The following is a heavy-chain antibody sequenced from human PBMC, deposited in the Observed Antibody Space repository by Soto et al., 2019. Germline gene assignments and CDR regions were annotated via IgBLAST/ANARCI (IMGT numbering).Heavy chain of an antibody. CDR3: AHSTFVQYSSSSFDY. D-gene: IGHD6-6*01. J-gene: IGHJ4*02. Sequence: GSGPTLVNPTQTLTLTCTFSGFSLSTSGVGVAWIRQPPGQALEWLALIYWNDDRSYSPSLKSRLTITKDTSKNQVVLTMTNMDPVDTATYYCAHSTFVQYSSSSFDYWGQGTQVTVSS. V-gene: IGHV2-5*01. CDR2: IYWNDDR. CDR1: GFSLSTSGVG.